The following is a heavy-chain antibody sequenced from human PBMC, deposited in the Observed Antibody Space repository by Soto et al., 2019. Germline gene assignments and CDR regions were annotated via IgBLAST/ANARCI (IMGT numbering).Heavy chain of an antibody. V-gene: IGHV3-30*18. CDR3: AKDTYYYSSRGYYVFDS. Sequence: GGSLRLSCAASGFTFSAYGIHWVRQAPGKGLEWVAVISHDGSNTNYADSVKGRFTFSRDNSKDTVYLQMNSLRAEDTAVYYCAKDTYYYSSRGYYVFDSWGQETLVTVSS. J-gene: IGHJ4*02. CDR1: GFTFSAYG. CDR2: ISHDGSNT. D-gene: IGHD3-22*01.